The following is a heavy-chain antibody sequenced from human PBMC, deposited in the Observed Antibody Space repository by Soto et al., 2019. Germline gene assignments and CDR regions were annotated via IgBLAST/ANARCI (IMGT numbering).Heavy chain of an antibody. Sequence: GASVKVSCKASGYTFTSYGISWVRQAPGRGLEWMGWISAYNGNTNYAQKLQGRVTMTTDTSTSTAYMELRSLRSDEKAVYYCARDAPDYYGSGSYGLGWFDTWGQGTLVTVS. CDR1: GYTFTSYG. CDR2: ISAYNGNT. V-gene: IGHV1-18*04. J-gene: IGHJ5*02. D-gene: IGHD3-10*01. CDR3: ARDAPDYYGSGSYGLGWFDT.